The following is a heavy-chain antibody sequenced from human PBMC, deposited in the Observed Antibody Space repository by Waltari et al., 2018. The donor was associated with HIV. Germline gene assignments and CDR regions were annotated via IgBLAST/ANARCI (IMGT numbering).Heavy chain of an antibody. CDR3: ATALYSSSSAGSIDY. D-gene: IGHD6-6*01. Sequence: QVQLVQSGAEVKQHGASVKVSCRSSGYTCTGYSMHWVRQAPGQGLEGMGWINPNSGGTNYAQKFQGRVTMTRDTSISTAYMELSRLRSDDTAVYYCATALYSSSSAGSIDYWGQGTLVTVSS. J-gene: IGHJ4*02. CDR2: INPNSGGT. V-gene: IGHV1-2*02. CDR1: GYTCTGYS.